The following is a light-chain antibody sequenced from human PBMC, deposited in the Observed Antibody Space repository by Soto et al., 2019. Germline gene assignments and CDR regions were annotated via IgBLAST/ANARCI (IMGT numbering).Light chain of an antibody. V-gene: IGKV3-11*01. CDR3: QQRSNWPST. J-gene: IGKJ4*01. CDR2: DAS. CDR1: QSVSSY. Sequence: EIVLTQSPATLPLSPGERAALSCRASQSVSSYLAWYQQKPGQAPRLLIYDASKRPTGIPARFSGSGSGTDFTLTISSLEPEDFAVYFCQQRSNWPSTFGGGTKVEI.